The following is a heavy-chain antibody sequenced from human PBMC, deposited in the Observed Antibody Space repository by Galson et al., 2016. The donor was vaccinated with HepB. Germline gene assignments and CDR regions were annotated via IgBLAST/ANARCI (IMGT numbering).Heavy chain of an antibody. J-gene: IGHJ6*02. CDR2: ISAYTGNT. D-gene: IGHD5-12*01. CDR1: GYSFRFYA. CDR3: ARGGGWDPVASTYFGMDV. Sequence: SVKVSCKASGYSFRFYAITWVRQAPGQGLEWMGWISAYTGNTDVAQTVQTRVTMTTDTSTDTSYMELRSLRFDDTAVYYCARGGGWDPVASTYFGMDVWGQGTTVIVSS. V-gene: IGHV1-18*01.